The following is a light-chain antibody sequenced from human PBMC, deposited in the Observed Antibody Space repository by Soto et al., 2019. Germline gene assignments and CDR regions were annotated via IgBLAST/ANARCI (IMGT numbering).Light chain of an antibody. Sequence: EIVLTQSPGTLSLSPGERATLSCRASQSVSSTYLAWYQRKPGQAPRLLIYGASSRATGIPDRFSGSGSGTDFTITISRLEPEDFAVYYCQHYGSLVLTFGGGTKVEIK. CDR3: QHYGSLVLT. CDR1: QSVSSTY. V-gene: IGKV3-20*01. CDR2: GAS. J-gene: IGKJ4*01.